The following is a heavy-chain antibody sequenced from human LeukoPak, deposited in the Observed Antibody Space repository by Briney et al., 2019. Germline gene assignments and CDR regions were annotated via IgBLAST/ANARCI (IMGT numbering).Heavy chain of an antibody. J-gene: IGHJ5*02. CDR1: GFTFSSYG. V-gene: IGHV3-30*18. CDR3: AKTWFDP. Sequence: PGGSLRLSCAASGFTFSSYGMHWVRRAPGKGLEWVAVISYDGSNKYYADSVKGRFTISRDNSKNTLYLQMNSLRAEDTAVYYCAKTWFDPWGQGTLVTVSS. CDR2: ISYDGSNK.